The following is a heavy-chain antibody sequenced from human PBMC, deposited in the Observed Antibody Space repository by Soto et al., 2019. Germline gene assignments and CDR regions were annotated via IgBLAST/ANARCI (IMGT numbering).Heavy chain of an antibody. Sequence: PGGSLRLSCAASGFTFSSYGMHWVRQAPGKGLEWVAVISYDGSNKYYADSVKGRFTISRDNSKNTLYLQMNSLRAEDTAVYYCAKDLGAVAGPGPLRIIPLFDYWGQGTLVTVSS. D-gene: IGHD6-19*01. V-gene: IGHV3-30*18. J-gene: IGHJ4*02. CDR3: AKDLGAVAGPGPLRIIPLFDY. CDR1: GFTFSSYG. CDR2: ISYDGSNK.